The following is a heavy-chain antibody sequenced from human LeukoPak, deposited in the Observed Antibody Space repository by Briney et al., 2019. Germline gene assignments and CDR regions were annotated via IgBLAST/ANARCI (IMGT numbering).Heavy chain of an antibody. Sequence: ASVKVSCKASGGTFSSYAISWVRQAPGQGLEWMEGIIPIFGTANYAQKFQGRVTITADKSTSTAYMELSSLRSEDTAVYYCARDPRGCEVSTSCGLDYWGQGTLVTVSS. CDR2: IIPIFGTA. V-gene: IGHV1-69*06. CDR3: ARDPRGCEVSTSCGLDY. CDR1: GGTFSSYA. D-gene: IGHD2-2*01. J-gene: IGHJ4*02.